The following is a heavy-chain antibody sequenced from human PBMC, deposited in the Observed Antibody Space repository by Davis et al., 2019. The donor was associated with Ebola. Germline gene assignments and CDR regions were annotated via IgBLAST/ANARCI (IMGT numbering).Heavy chain of an antibody. Sequence: MPSETLSLTCAVYGGSFSGYYWGWIRQPPGKGLEWIGSIYYSGSTYYNPSLKSRVTIPVDTSKNQFSLKLSSVTAADTAVYYCARAHRITIFGVVTGPWGQGTLVTVSS. J-gene: IGHJ5*02. CDR1: GGSFSGYY. D-gene: IGHD3-3*01. CDR3: ARAHRITIFGVVTGP. CDR2: IYYSGST. V-gene: IGHV4-39*01.